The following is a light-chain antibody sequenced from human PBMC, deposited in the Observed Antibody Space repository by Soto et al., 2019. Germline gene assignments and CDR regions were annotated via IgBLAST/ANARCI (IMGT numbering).Light chain of an antibody. V-gene: IGLV2-14*03. CDR2: DVS. CDR3: SSYTVSNTGV. Sequence: QSALTQPASVSGSPGQSITISCAGTSSDVGANNYVSWYQQHPGKAPTLIIYDVSNRPSGISSRFSGSRSANTASLTISGLQAEDEGDYYCSSYTVSNTGVFGGGTKLTVL. J-gene: IGLJ3*02. CDR1: SSDVGANNY.